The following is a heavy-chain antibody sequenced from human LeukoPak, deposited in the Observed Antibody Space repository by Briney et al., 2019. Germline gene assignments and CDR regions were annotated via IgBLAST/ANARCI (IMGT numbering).Heavy chain of an antibody. D-gene: IGHD5-18*01. V-gene: IGHV4-61*08. CDR3: ARSTSSIYSYGYYFDY. J-gene: IGHJ4*02. CDR2: IYYSGST. Sequence: PSETLSLTCTVSGGSISSGGYYWSWIRQPPGKGLEWIGYIYYSGSTNYNPSLKSRVTISVDTSKNQFSLKLSSVTAADTAVYYCARSTSSIYSYGYYFDYWGQGTLVTVSS. CDR1: GGSISSGGYY.